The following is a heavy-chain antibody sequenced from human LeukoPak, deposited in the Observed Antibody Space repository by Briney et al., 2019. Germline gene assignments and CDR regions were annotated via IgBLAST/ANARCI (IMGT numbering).Heavy chain of an antibody. Sequence: PGGSLRLSCAASGFTFSSYAMSWVRQAPGKGLEWVSAISGSGGSTYYADSVKGRFTISRDNSKNTLYLQMNSLRAVDTAVYYCAKVPGRYFDWEGDYWGQGTLVTVSS. D-gene: IGHD3-9*01. CDR1: GFTFSSYA. V-gene: IGHV3-23*01. CDR3: AKVPGRYFDWEGDY. CDR2: ISGSGGST. J-gene: IGHJ4*02.